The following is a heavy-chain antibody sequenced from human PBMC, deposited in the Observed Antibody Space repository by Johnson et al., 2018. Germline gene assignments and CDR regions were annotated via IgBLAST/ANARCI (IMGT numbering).Heavy chain of an antibody. CDR3: GTRAYYYGSGGYNYDAFDI. CDR2: IHYSRST. CDR1: GGSISSYY. D-gene: IGHD3-10*01. J-gene: IGHJ3*02. V-gene: IGHV4-59*01. Sequence: QVQLQESGPGLVKPSETLSLTCTVSGGSISSYYWNWNRQPPGKGLEWIGYIHYSRSTNYNPSLKSRLTIPADTSKHQFPLKLSSVTAADTAVYYCGTRAYYYGSGGYNYDAFDIWGQGTMVTVSS.